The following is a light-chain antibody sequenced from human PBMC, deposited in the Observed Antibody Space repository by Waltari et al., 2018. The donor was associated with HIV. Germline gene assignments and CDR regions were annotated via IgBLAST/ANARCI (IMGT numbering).Light chain of an antibody. CDR2: GNT. Sequence: QSVLTQPPSVSGAPGQRVTIPCTGNNSNIGANSDVHWYQQLPGTAPKLLIYGNTNRPSGVPDRFSGSKSGTSASLVITGLRAEDEADYYCQSYDSSLSGSEVFGGGTKLSVL. CDR3: QSYDSSLSGSEV. J-gene: IGLJ2*01. V-gene: IGLV1-40*01. CDR1: NSNIGANSD.